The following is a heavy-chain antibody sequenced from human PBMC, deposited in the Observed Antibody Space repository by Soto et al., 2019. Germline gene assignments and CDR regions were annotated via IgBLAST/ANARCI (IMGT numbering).Heavy chain of an antibody. Sequence: QAQLVESGGGVVQPGRSLRLSCAASGFTFSSYGMHWVRQAPGKGLEWVAVISYDGSNKYYADSVKGRFTISRDNSKNTLYLQMNSLRAEDTAVYYCAKDRDDILTGYWDFDYWGQGTLVTVSS. J-gene: IGHJ4*02. V-gene: IGHV3-30*18. CDR2: ISYDGSNK. CDR3: AKDRDDILTGYWDFDY. D-gene: IGHD3-9*01. CDR1: GFTFSSYG.